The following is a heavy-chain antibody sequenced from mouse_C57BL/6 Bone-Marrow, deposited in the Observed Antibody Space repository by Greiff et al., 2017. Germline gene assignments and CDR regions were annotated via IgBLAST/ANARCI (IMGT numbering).Heavy chain of an antibody. J-gene: IGHJ2*01. Sequence: EVKLQQSGAELVRPGASVTLSCTASGFNIKDDYMHWVKQRPEQGLEWLGWLDPENGDTEYASTFQGKATITADTSTNTASLQLSSLTSEDTAVYYCTYYSNYLWYFDYWGQGTTLSVSS. V-gene: IGHV14-4*01. CDR3: TYYSNYLWYFDY. CDR2: LDPENGDT. CDR1: GFNIKDDY. D-gene: IGHD2-5*01.